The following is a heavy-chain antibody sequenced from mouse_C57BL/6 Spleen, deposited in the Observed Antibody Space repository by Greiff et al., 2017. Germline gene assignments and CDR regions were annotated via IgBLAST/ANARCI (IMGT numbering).Heavy chain of an antibody. Sequence: VQLQQSGPELVKPGASVKIPCKASGYTFTDYNMDWVKQSHGKSLEWIGDINPNNGGNIYNQKFKGKATLTVDKSSSTAYMELRSLTSEDTAVYYCARMGRGSSLFDYWGQGTTLTVSS. CDR1: GYTFTDYN. J-gene: IGHJ2*01. D-gene: IGHD1-1*01. V-gene: IGHV1-18*01. CDR3: ARMGRGSSLFDY. CDR2: INPNNGGN.